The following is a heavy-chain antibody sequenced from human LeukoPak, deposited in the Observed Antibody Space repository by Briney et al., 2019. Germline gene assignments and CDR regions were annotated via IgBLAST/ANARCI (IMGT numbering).Heavy chain of an antibody. V-gene: IGHV4-34*01. CDR3: ARDYDFWSGPSWFDP. CDR1: GGSFSGYY. Sequence: SETLSLTCAVYGGSFSGYYWSWIRQPPGKGLEWIGEINHSGSTNYNPSLKSRVTMSVDTSKNQFSLKLSSVTAADTAVYYCARDYDFWSGPSWFDPWGQGTLVTVSS. J-gene: IGHJ5*02. D-gene: IGHD3-3*01. CDR2: INHSGST.